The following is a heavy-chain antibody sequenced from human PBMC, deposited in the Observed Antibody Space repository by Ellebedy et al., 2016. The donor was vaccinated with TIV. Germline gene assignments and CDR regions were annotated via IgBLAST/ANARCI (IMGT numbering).Heavy chain of an antibody. J-gene: IGHJ4*02. D-gene: IGHD6-13*01. V-gene: IGHV4-59*12. Sequence: SETLSLXXTVSGGSISSYYWSWIRQPPGKGLEWIGNIYHSGSTYYNPSLKSRVTISVDTSKNQFSLKLSSVTAADTAVYYCARVRSSSWCDYWGQGTLVTVSS. CDR2: IYHSGST. CDR3: ARVRSSSWCDY. CDR1: GGSISSYY.